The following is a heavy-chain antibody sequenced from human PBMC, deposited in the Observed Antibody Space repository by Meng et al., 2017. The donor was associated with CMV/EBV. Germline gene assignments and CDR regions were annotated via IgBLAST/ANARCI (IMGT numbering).Heavy chain of an antibody. J-gene: IGHJ5*02. V-gene: IGHV3-9*01. CDR2: ISWNSGSI. CDR3: AKAAARSWFDP. D-gene: IGHD6-6*01. Sequence: SLKISCAASGFTFDDYAMHWVRQAPGKGLEWVSGISWNSGSIGYADSVKGRFTISRDNAKNSLYPQMNSLRAEDTALYYCAKAAARSWFDPWGQGTLVTVSS. CDR1: GFTFDDYA.